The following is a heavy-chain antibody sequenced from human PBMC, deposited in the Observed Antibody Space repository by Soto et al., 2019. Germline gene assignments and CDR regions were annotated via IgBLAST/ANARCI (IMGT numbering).Heavy chain of an antibody. CDR3: VSDSHGDY. J-gene: IGHJ4*02. CDR2: IDHDGPT. Sequence: EVQLVESGGGLVQPGGSLRLSCAGSGFTFSNYWMHWVRQAPGKGLAWVSRIDHDGPTDYADSVRGRFTISRDNAENTLYLQMNSLRPEDTAVYYCVSDSHGDYWGQGTLVTVSS. CDR1: GFTFSNYW. V-gene: IGHV3-74*01.